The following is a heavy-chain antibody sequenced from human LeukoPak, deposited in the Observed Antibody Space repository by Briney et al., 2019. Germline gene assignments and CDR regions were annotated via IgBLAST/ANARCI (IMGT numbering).Heavy chain of an antibody. V-gene: IGHV1-46*01. J-gene: IGHJ6*02. Sequence: ASVKVSCKASGYTFTSYYTHWVRQAPGQGLEWMGIINPSGGSTSYAQKFQGRVTMTRDTSTSTVYMELSSLRSEDTAVYYCAREGVHDFWSGYYIHYYYGMDVWGQGTTVTVSS. CDR1: GYTFTSYY. CDR3: AREGVHDFWSGYYIHYYYGMDV. D-gene: IGHD3-3*01. CDR2: INPSGGST.